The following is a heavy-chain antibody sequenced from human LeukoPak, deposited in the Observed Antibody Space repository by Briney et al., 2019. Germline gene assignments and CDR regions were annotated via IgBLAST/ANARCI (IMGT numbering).Heavy chain of an antibody. V-gene: IGHV1-2*02. D-gene: IGHD1-26*01. Sequence: ASVKVSCKASGYTFTGYYMHWVRQAPGQGLEWMGWINPNCGGTNYAQKFQGRVTMTRDTSISTAYMELSRLRSDDTAVYYCARDRAIVGATTHWFDPWGQGTLVTVSS. J-gene: IGHJ5*02. CDR3: ARDRAIVGATTHWFDP. CDR1: GYTFTGYY. CDR2: INPNCGGT.